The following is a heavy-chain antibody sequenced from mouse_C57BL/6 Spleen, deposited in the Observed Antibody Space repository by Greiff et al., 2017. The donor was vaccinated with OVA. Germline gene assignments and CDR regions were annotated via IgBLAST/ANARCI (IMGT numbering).Heavy chain of an antibody. J-gene: IGHJ1*03. CDR1: GYAFSSSW. Sequence: VMLVESGPELVKPGASVKISCKASGYAFSSSWMNWVKQRPGKGLEWIGRIYPGDGDTKSNGKFKGKATLTADKSSSTAYMQLSSLTSEDSAVYFCARDGSSHEGYFDVWGTGTTVTVSS. D-gene: IGHD1-1*01. CDR3: ARDGSSHEGYFDV. CDR2: IYPGDGDT. V-gene: IGHV1-82*01.